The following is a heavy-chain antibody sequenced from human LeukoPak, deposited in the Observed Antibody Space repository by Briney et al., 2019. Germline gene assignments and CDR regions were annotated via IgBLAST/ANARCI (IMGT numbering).Heavy chain of an antibody. Sequence: GASVKVSCKASGYTFTSYYMHWVRQAPGQGLEWMGWINPNSGGTNYAQKFQGRVTMTRDTSISTAYMELSRLRSDDTAVYYCARCNAGIRGVSAYYYYMDVWGKGTTVTISS. D-gene: IGHD3-10*01. CDR3: ARCNAGIRGVSAYYYYMDV. CDR2: INPNSGGT. J-gene: IGHJ6*03. V-gene: IGHV1-2*02. CDR1: GYTFTSYY.